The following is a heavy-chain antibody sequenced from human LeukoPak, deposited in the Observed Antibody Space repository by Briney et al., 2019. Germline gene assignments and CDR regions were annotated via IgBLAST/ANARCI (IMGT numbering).Heavy chain of an antibody. Sequence: SETLSLTCTVSGGSISSSSYYWGWIRQPPGKGLEWIGSIYYSGSTYYNPSLKSRVTISVDTSKNQFSLKLSSVTAADTAVYYCARPRGSYYLVRGNAFDIWGQGTMVTVSS. CDR1: GGSISSSSYY. CDR2: IYYSGST. J-gene: IGHJ3*02. V-gene: IGHV4-39*01. CDR3: ARPRGSYYLVRGNAFDI. D-gene: IGHD1-26*01.